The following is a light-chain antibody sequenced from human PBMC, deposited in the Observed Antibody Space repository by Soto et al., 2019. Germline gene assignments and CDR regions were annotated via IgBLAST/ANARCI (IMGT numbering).Light chain of an antibody. Sequence: EIVLTQSPDTLSLSPGGRATLSFSTSQSVIGSNLAWYQHKPGQGPRLLIYIASSSATGIPDRFSGSGSGTEFPLTISRLEPEDFAVYYCQQPGSRQWTFGQGTKVEIK. J-gene: IGKJ1*01. CDR3: QQPGSRQWT. V-gene: IGKV3-20*01. CDR2: IAS. CDR1: QSVIGSN.